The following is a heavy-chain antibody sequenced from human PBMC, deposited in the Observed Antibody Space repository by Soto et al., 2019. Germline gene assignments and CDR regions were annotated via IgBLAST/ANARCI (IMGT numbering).Heavy chain of an antibody. V-gene: IGHV4-34*01. J-gene: IGHJ6*02. CDR3: AGGGSPVGRGHGGMDL. CDR2: INRSGST. D-gene: IGHD1-26*01. CDR1: GGSFSGYY. Sequence: KPSETLSLTCAVYGGSFSGYYWSWIRQPPGKGLEWIGEINRSGSTNYNPSLKSRVTISVDTSKNHFPLKLTSVPAADTAVYYCAGGGSPVGRGHGGMDLWGQGTTVTVSS.